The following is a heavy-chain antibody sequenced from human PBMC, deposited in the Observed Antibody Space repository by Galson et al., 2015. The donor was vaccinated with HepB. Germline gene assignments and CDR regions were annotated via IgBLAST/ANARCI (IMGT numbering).Heavy chain of an antibody. CDR2: IIPIFGTA. Sequence: SVKVSCKASGGTFSSYAISWVRQAPGQGLEWMGGIIPIFGTANYAQKFQGRVTITADESTSTAYMELSSLRSEDTAVYYCARDRAGTTPRHYYYYMDVWGKGTTVTVSS. D-gene: IGHD1-7*01. CDR1: GGTFSSYA. CDR3: ARDRAGTTPRHYYYYMDV. V-gene: IGHV1-69*13. J-gene: IGHJ6*03.